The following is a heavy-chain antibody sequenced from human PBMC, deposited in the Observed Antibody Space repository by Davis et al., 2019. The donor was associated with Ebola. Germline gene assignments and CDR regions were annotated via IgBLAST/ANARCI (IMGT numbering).Heavy chain of an antibody. V-gene: IGHV4-34*01. Sequence: GSLRLSCAVYGGSFSGYYWSWIRQPPGKGLEWIGEINHSGSTNYNPSLKSRVTISVDTSKNQFSLKLSSVTAADTAVYYCARGPYGSGSYWGQGTLVTVSS. CDR3: ARGPYGSGSY. J-gene: IGHJ4*02. CDR1: GGSFSGYY. CDR2: INHSGST. D-gene: IGHD3-10*01.